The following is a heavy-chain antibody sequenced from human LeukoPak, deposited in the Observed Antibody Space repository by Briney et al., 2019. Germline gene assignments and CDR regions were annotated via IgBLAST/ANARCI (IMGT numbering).Heavy chain of an antibody. V-gene: IGHV4-59*01. CDR3: ARAPWGRSDFWSGHPYYFDY. D-gene: IGHD3-3*01. CDR1: GGSIGSYY. J-gene: IGHJ4*02. Sequence: SETLSFTCTVSGGSIGSYYWSWIRQPPGKGLEWIGYIYYSGSTNHNPSLKSRVTISVDTSKNQFSLKLSSVTAADTAVYYCARAPWGRSDFWSGHPYYFDYWGQGTLVTVSS. CDR2: IYYSGST.